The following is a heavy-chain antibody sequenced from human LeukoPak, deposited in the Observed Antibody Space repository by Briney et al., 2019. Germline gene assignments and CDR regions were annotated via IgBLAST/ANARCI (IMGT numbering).Heavy chain of an antibody. V-gene: IGHV4-59*01. Sequence: PSETLSLTCTVSGGSISSYYWSWIRQPPGKELEWIGYIYYSGSTNYNPSLKSRVTISVDTSKNQFSLKLSSVTAADTAVYYCARGDSGYYLNYWGQGTLVTVSS. D-gene: IGHD3-22*01. J-gene: IGHJ4*02. CDR3: ARGDSGYYLNY. CDR1: GGSISSYY. CDR2: IYYSGST.